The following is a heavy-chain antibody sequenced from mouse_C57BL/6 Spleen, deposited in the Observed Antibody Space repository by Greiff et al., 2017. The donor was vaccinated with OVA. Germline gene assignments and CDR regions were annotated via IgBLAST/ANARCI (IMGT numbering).Heavy chain of an antibody. CDR1: GYTFTDYY. J-gene: IGHJ2*01. CDR3: ARWHYGSSSDY. CDR2: INPYNGGT. V-gene: IGHV1-19*01. D-gene: IGHD1-1*01. Sequence: EVQLQQSGPVLVKPGASVKMSCKASGYTFTDYYMNWVKQSHGKSLEWIGVINPYNGGTSYNQKFKGKATLTVDKSSSTAYMELNSLTSEDSAVYYCARWHYGSSSDYWGQGTTLTVSS.